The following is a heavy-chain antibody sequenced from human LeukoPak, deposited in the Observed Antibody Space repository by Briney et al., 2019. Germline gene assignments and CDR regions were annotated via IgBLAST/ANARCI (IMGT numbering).Heavy chain of an antibody. CDR3: ARGLASGYPPIPFDY. D-gene: IGHD3-3*01. V-gene: IGHV4-34*01. J-gene: IGHJ4*02. Sequence: PSETLSLTCAVYGGSFSGYYWSWLRQPPGKGLEWIGEINHSGSTNYNPSLKSRVTISVDTSKKQFSLNLTSVTAADTAIYYCARGLASGYPPIPFDYWGQGTLVTVSS. CDR1: GGSFSGYY. CDR2: INHSGST.